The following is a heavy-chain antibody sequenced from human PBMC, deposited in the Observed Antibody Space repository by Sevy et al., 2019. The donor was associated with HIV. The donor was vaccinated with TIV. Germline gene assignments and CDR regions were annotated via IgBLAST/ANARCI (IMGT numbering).Heavy chain of an antibody. CDR3: ARLPIAAAGSGGGYYYGMDV. CDR1: GFTFSSYS. CDR2: ISSSSSYI. V-gene: IGHV3-21*01. Sequence: GGSLRLSCAASGFTFSSYSMNWVRQAPGKGLEWVSSISSSSSYIYYADSVKGRFTISRDNAKNSLYLQMNSLRAEDTAVYYCARLPIAAAGSGGGYYYGMDVWGQGTTVTVSS. D-gene: IGHD6-13*01. J-gene: IGHJ6*02.